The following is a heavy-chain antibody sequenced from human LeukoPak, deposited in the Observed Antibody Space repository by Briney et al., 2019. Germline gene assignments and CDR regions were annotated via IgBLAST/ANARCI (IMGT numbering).Heavy chain of an antibody. CDR2: ISSSGSTI. Sequence: PGGSLRLSCAASGFTFSSYEMNWVRQAPGKGLEWVSYISSSGSTIDYADSVKGRFTISRDNAKNSLYLQMNSLRAEDTAVYYCARGGDGLRYFDWLFGDSGFDIWGQGTMVTVSS. CDR1: GFTFSSYE. D-gene: IGHD3-9*01. CDR3: ARGGDGLRYFDWLFGDSGFDI. V-gene: IGHV3-48*03. J-gene: IGHJ3*02.